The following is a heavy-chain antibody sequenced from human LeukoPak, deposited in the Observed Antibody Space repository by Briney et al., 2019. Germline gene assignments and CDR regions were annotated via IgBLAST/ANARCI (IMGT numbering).Heavy chain of an antibody. CDR3: ARVRGRWLRGAFDI. D-gene: IGHD3-10*01. V-gene: IGHV3-23*01. J-gene: IGHJ3*02. Sequence: GGSLRLSCAASGFTFSTYAMSWVRQAPGKGLEWVSTISGSGGSTYYADSVKGRFTISRDNSKNTLYLQMNSLRAEDTAVYYCARVRGRWLRGAFDIWGQGTMVTVSS. CDR1: GFTFSTYA. CDR2: ISGSGGST.